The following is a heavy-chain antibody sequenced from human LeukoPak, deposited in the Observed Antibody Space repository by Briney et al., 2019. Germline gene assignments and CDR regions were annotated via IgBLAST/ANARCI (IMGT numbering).Heavy chain of an antibody. CDR2: TYYRSKWYN. V-gene: IGHV6-1*01. CDR1: GDSVSSNSAA. CDR3: AREETMVRGADFDY. Sequence: SQTLSLTCALSGDSVSSNSAAWNWLRQSPSRGLEWLGRTYYRSKWYNNYAVSVKSRITINPDTSKNQFSLQLNSVTPDDTAVYYCAREETMVRGADFDYWGQGTLVTVSS. J-gene: IGHJ4*02. D-gene: IGHD3-10*01.